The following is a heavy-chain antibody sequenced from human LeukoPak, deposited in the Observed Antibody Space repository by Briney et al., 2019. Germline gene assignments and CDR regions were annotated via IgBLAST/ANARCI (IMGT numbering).Heavy chain of an antibody. CDR1: GFTFSKYW. Sequence: GGSLRLSCAASGFTFSKYWMLWVRQAPGKGPESVSRINTDGTVTTYADSVKGRFTVSRDNADNTMFPQMNSVRDEDTAVYYCATKQWLAPPPDSWGQGTPVTVSS. J-gene: IGHJ4*02. CDR2: INTDGTVT. CDR3: ATKQWLAPPPDS. V-gene: IGHV3-74*01. D-gene: IGHD6-19*01.